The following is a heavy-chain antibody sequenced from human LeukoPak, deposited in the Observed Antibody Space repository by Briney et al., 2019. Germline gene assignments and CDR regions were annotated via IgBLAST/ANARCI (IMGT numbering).Heavy chain of an antibody. D-gene: IGHD3-10*01. J-gene: IGHJ4*02. CDR1: GFTFRSIW. CDR3: SRDGYYCSGIR. CDR2: INSDGSST. Sequence: PGGSLRLSCAAPGFTFRSIWINWVRQAPGKGLVWVSRINSDGSSTHYADSVKGRFTISRDHAKNTLYLQMNSLRAEDTGVYYCSRDGYYCSGIRWGQGTLVTVSS. V-gene: IGHV3-74*01.